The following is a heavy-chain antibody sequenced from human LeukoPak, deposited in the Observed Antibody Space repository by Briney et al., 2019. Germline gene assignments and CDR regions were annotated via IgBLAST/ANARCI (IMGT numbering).Heavy chain of an antibody. CDR2: IYTSGST. CDR3: ARDSGSSWYPTRWFDP. D-gene: IGHD6-13*01. Sequence: PETLSLTCTVSGGSISSYYWSWIRQPAGKGLEWIGRIYTSGSTNYNPSLKSRVTMSVDTSKNQFSLKLSSVTAADTAVYYCARDSGSSWYPTRWFDPWGQGTLVTVSS. V-gene: IGHV4-4*07. J-gene: IGHJ5*02. CDR1: GGSISSYY.